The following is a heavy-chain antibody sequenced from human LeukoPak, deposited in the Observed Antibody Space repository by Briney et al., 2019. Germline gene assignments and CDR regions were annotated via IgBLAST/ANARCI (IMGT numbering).Heavy chain of an antibody. Sequence: ASVKLSCKVSGYTLTELSMHWVRQASGKGLEWMGGFDPEDGETIYAEKFQRRVTMNEDTSTDTAYMELSSLRSEDTDVYYCATAPHDSSISRSINYYYYYGMDVWGQGTTVTVSS. CDR2: FDPEDGET. V-gene: IGHV1-24*01. CDR1: GYTLTELS. J-gene: IGHJ6*02. CDR3: ATAPHDSSISRSINYYYYYGMDV. D-gene: IGHD4-11*01.